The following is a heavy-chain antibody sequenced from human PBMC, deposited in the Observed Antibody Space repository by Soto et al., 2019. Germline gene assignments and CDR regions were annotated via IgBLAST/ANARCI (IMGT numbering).Heavy chain of an antibody. CDR3: AKDRVIQLLPIWPDP. J-gene: IGHJ5*02. Sequence: PGGSLRLSCEAFGFTFSRVSMHWVRQAPGKGLEWVAFVSSDGNNKYYADSVKGRFTISRDNSRNTVYLQVDSLRIDDTALYYCAKDRVIQLLPIWPDPWGQGTLVTAS. V-gene: IGHV3-30*18. D-gene: IGHD1-1*01. CDR1: GFTFSRVS. CDR2: VSSDGNNK.